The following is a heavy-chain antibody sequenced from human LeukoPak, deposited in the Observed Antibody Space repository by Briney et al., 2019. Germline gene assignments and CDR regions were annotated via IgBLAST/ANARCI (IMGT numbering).Heavy chain of an antibody. CDR1: GYTFSSYG. V-gene: IGHV3-33*01. CDR2: IWYDGSVQ. J-gene: IGHJ6*02. CDR3: ARVAGLRRPMDA. D-gene: IGHD2-15*01. Sequence: GGSLRLSCVASGYTFSSYGMHWVRQAPGKGLEWVAVIWYDGSVQYYADSVKGRFTISRDNSKNTLHLQMNSLRAEDTAVYYCARVAGLRRPMDAWGQGTTVTVAS.